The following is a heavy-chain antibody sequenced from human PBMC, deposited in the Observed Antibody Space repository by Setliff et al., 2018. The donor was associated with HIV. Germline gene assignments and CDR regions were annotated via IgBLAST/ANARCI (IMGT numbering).Heavy chain of an antibody. CDR2: IKEDGSEK. CDR3: AAQGVL. CDR1: GFTFSNYW. J-gene: IGHJ4*02. Sequence: GGSLRLSCAASGFTFSNYWMGWVRQAPGKGLEWVANIKEDGSEKDYVDSVKGRFTISRDNAKNSLYLQMISLRVEDTAVYYCAAQGVLWGQGTQVTVSS. V-gene: IGHV3-7*01.